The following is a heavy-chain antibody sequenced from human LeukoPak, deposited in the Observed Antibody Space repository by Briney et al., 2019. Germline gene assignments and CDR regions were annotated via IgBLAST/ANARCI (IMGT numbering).Heavy chain of an antibody. CDR1: GFTFSSYA. V-gene: IGHV3-23*01. J-gene: IGHJ4*02. Sequence: GGSLRLSCAASGFTFSSYAMSWVRQAPGKGLEWVSAISGSGGSTYYADSVKGRFTISRDNSKNTLYLQMNSLRAEDTAVYYCARAMMVVANLWGVFDYWGQGALVTVSS. CDR2: ISGSGGST. D-gene: IGHD3-22*01. CDR3: ARAMMVVANLWGVFDY.